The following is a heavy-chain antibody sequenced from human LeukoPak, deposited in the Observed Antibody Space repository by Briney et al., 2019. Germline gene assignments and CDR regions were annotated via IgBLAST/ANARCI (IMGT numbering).Heavy chain of an antibody. J-gene: IGHJ4*02. Sequence: PGGSLRLSSAASGFTFGSYAMSWVRQAPGKGLEWVSGTSGSGTGTYYADSVKGRFTISRDNSKNTLYLQMSSLRAEDTAIFYCTKGSRSSGGHYFDYWGQGTLVTVSS. CDR2: TSGSGTGT. D-gene: IGHD6-13*01. CDR1: GFTFGSYA. CDR3: TKGSRSSGGHYFDY. V-gene: IGHV3-23*01.